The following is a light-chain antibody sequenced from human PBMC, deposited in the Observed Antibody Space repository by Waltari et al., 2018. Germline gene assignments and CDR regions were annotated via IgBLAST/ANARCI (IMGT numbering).Light chain of an antibody. CDR2: KDD. J-gene: IGLJ2*01. CDR1: KLGNKY. Sequence: SYELTQPPSVSVSPGQTASITCSADKLGNKYAYWYQQKSGQSPVLVIYKDDKRPSEMAGRVSGSNSGNTATLTISGTQAMDEADYYCQAGDSGTVVFGGGTKLTVL. CDR3: QAGDSGTVV. V-gene: IGLV3-1*01.